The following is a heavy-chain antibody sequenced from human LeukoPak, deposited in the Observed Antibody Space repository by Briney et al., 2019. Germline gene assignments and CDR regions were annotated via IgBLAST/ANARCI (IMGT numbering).Heavy chain of an antibody. Sequence: GGSLRLSCAGSGFTFSRYSMNWFRQAPGKGLERVSSISSRSTIFYADSVKGRFTISRDNAKNSLYLQMNSLGAEDTAVYYCARGAQWLVPEGYFYYMDVWGKGTTVTVSS. V-gene: IGHV3-21*01. CDR3: ARGAQWLVPEGYFYYMDV. CDR2: ISSRSTI. D-gene: IGHD6-19*01. CDR1: GFTFSRYS. J-gene: IGHJ6*03.